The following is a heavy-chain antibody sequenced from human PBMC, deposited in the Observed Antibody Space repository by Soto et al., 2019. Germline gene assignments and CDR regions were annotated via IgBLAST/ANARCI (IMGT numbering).Heavy chain of an antibody. CDR3: ARGGTVTHPRDYYYGMDV. J-gene: IGHJ6*02. Sequence: ASVKVSCKASGSTFTGYYMHWVRQAPGQGLEWMGWINPNSGGTNYAQKFQGWVTMTRDTSISTAYMELSRLRSDDTAVYYCARGGTVTHPRDYYYGMDVWGQGTTVTVSS. D-gene: IGHD4-17*01. CDR1: GSTFTGYY. CDR2: INPNSGGT. V-gene: IGHV1-2*04.